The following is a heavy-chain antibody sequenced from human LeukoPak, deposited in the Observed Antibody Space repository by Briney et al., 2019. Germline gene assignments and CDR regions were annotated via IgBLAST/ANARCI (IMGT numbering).Heavy chain of an antibody. J-gene: IGHJ4*02. D-gene: IGHD1-1*01. V-gene: IGHV3-48*01. CDR1: GFTFNIYS. Sequence: GGALRLSCAASGFTFNIYSMTWGRQAPGKGLEWISYITSGSDIISYADSVKGRFTISRDNAKSSLYLQMNSLRAEDTAVYYCARDKVDNAWTGSLFDYWGQGTLVTVSS. CDR3: ARDKVDNAWTGSLFDY. CDR2: ITSGSDII.